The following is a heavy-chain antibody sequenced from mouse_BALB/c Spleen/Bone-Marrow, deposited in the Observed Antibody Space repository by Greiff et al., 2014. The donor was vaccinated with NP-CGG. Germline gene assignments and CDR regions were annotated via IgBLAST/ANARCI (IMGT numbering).Heavy chain of an antibody. V-gene: IGHV2-6-5*01. Sequence: VQLQQSGPGLVAPSQSLSITCTVSGFSLTDYGVSWIRQPPGKGLEWLGVIWGGGNTYYNSTLKSRLSISKDNSKSQVFLKMNSRQTDDTAMYYCAKHGRGLLRNAMDYWGQGTSVTVSS. D-gene: IGHD2-3*01. CDR2: IWGGGNT. J-gene: IGHJ4*01. CDR3: AKHGRGLLRNAMDY. CDR1: GFSLTDYG.